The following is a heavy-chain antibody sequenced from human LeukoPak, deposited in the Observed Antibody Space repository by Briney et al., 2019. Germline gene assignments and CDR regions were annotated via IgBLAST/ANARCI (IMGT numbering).Heavy chain of an antibody. CDR3: ARARAVAGTEVEN. CDR1: GYTFTGYY. CDR2: INPSGGST. J-gene: IGHJ4*02. D-gene: IGHD6-19*01. Sequence: GASVKVSCKASGYTFTGYYMHWVRQAPGQGLEWMGIINPSGGSTSYAQKFQGRVTMTRDMSTSTVYMELSSLRSEDTAVYYCARARAVAGTEVENWGQGTLVTVSS. V-gene: IGHV1-46*01.